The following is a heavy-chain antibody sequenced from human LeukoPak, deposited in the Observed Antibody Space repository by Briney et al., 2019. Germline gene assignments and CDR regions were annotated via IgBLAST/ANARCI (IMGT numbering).Heavy chain of an antibody. J-gene: IGHJ4*02. V-gene: IGHV3-33*01. CDR2: IWYDGSNK. CDR1: GYTFTSYY. D-gene: IGHD3-22*01. CDR3: ARGGYDSSGYYAYYFDY. Sequence: SCKASGYTFTSYYMHWVRQAPGKGLEWVAVIWYDGSNKYYADSVKGRFTISRDNSKNTLYLQMNSLRAEDTAVYYCARGGYDSSGYYAYYFDYWGQGTLVTVSS.